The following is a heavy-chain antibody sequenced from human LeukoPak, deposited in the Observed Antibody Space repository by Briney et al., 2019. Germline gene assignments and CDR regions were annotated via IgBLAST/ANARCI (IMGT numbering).Heavy chain of an antibody. CDR3: ARDRGEAAHRPYYYYYYMDV. V-gene: IGHV1-69*13. CDR2: IIPIFGTA. CDR1: GGTFSSYA. Sequence: SVKVSCKASGGTFSSYAISWVRQAPGQGLEWMGGIIPIFGTANYAQKFQGRVTITADESTSTAYMELSSLRSEDTAVYYCARDRGEAAHRPYYYYYYMDVWGKGTTVTVSS. D-gene: IGHD3-16*01. J-gene: IGHJ6*03.